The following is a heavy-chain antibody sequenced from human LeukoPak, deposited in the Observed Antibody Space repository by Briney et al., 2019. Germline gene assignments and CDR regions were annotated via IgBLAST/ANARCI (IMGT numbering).Heavy chain of an antibody. J-gene: IGHJ6*02. D-gene: IGHD3-3*01. V-gene: IGHV3-30*03. CDR1: GFTFSSYG. CDR3: AGAITIFESSPGSQYYYYYGMDV. CDR2: ISYDGSNK. Sequence: QPGRSLRLSCAASGFTFSSYGMHWVRQAPGKGLEWVAVISYDGSNKYYADSVKGRFTISRDNSKNTLYLQMNSLRAEDTAVYYCAGAITIFESSPGSQYYYYYGMDVWGQGTTVTVSS.